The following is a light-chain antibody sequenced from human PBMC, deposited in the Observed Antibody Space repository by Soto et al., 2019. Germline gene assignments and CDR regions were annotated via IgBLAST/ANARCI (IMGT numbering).Light chain of an antibody. CDR3: QQYGTSPFT. Sequence: PGEIATLSCRASQSLSSSLAWYQQKPGQAPRVLIYDTSSRATGIPDRFSGSGSGTDFTLTISRLAPEDFAVYYCQQYGTSPFTFGPGTKVDIK. CDR2: DTS. V-gene: IGKV3-20*01. J-gene: IGKJ3*01. CDR1: QSLSSS.